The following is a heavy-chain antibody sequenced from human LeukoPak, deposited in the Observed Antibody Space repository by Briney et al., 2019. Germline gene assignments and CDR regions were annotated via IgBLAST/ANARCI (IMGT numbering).Heavy chain of an antibody. CDR3: ARGLGYCSSTSCYYWFDP. J-gene: IGHJ5*02. D-gene: IGHD2-2*01. CDR1: GYSISSGYY. V-gene: IGHV4-38-2*02. CDR2: IYHSGST. Sequence: PSETLSLTCTVSGYSISSGYYWGWIRQPPGKGLEWIGSIYHSGSTYYNPSLKSRVTISVDTSKNQFSLKLSSVTAADTAVYYCARGLGYCSSTSCYYWFDPWGQGTLVTVSS.